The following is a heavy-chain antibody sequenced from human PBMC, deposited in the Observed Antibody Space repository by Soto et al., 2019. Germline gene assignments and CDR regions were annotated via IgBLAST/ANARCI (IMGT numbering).Heavy chain of an antibody. CDR2: IYHSGAS. J-gene: IGHJ4*02. Sequence: TSETLSLTCAVSGNSITSRNWWSWVRQAPGKGLEWIGEIYHSGASTYNPSLKSRTTMSVDPSNNHFSLKLTSVTAADTAVYFCVRDLGTGTDYWGRGTLVTVSS. CDR1: GNSITSRNW. CDR3: VRDLGTGTDY. V-gene: IGHV4-4*02. D-gene: IGHD1-1*01.